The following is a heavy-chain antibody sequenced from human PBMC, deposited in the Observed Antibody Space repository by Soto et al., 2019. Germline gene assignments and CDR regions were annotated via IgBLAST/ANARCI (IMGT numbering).Heavy chain of an antibody. D-gene: IGHD3-22*01. CDR1: GGSISSSSYY. V-gene: IGHV4-39*01. J-gene: IGHJ4*02. CDR3: ASDRPYYDSSGYYYEFDY. CDR2: IYYSGST. Sequence: SETLSLTCTVSGGSISSSSYYWGWIRQPPGKGLEWIGSIYYSGSTYYNPSLKSRVTISVDASKNQFSLKLSSVTAADTAVYYCASDRPYYDSSGYYYEFDYWGQGTLVTVSS.